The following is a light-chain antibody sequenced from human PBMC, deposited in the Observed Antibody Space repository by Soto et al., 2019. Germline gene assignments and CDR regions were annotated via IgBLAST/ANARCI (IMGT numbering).Light chain of an antibody. CDR3: QHYNNWPPWT. J-gene: IGKJ1*01. Sequence: EIVMTQSPAPLSVSPGERATLSCRARQSVSRNLAWYQQKPGQAPRLLIYGASTRATGIPARFSGSGSGTEFTLTISSLQSEDFAVYYCQHYNNWPPWTFGQGTKVEIK. CDR2: GAS. V-gene: IGKV3-15*01. CDR1: QSVSRN.